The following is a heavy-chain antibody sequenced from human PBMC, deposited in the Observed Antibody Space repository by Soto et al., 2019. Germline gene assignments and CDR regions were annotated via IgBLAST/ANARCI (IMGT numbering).Heavy chain of an antibody. J-gene: IGHJ5*02. Sequence: QLQLQESGSGLVKPSQTLPLTCAVSGGSISSGGYSWSWIRQPPGKGLEWIGYIYHSGSTYYNPSLKSRVTISVDRSKNQFSLKLSSVTAADTAVYYCARVPYCGGDCYWVWFDPWGQGTLVTVSS. D-gene: IGHD2-21*02. CDR3: ARVPYCGGDCYWVWFDP. V-gene: IGHV4-30-2*01. CDR2: IYHSGST. CDR1: GGSISSGGYS.